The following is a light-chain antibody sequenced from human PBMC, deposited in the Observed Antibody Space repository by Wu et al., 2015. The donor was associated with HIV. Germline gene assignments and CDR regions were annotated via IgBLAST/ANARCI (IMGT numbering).Light chain of an antibody. V-gene: IGKV1-5*03. CDR2: KAS. CDR1: QSISSW. Sequence: DIQMTQFPSTLSASVGDRVTITCRASQSISSWLAWYQQKPGKAPKLLIYKASNLESGVPPRFSGSGSGTEFTLTISSLQPDDFATYYCQHYNSYPFAFGPGTKVDIK. J-gene: IGKJ3*01. CDR3: QHYNSYPFA.